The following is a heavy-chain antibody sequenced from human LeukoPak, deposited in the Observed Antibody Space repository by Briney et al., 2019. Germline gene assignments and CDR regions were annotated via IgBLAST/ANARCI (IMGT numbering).Heavy chain of an antibody. V-gene: IGHV4-34*01. CDR2: INHSGST. CDR1: GGSFSGYY. D-gene: IGHD3-22*01. Sequence: SETLSLTRAVYGGSFSGYYWSWIRQPPGKGLEWIGEINHSGSTNYNPSLKSRVTISVDTSKNQFSLKLSSVTAADTAVYYCARLRGVTMIVVDYWGQGTLVTVSS. CDR3: ARLRGVTMIVVDY. J-gene: IGHJ4*02.